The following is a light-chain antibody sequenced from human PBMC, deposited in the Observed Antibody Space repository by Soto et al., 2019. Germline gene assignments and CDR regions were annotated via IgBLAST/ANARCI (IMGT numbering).Light chain of an antibody. CDR3: GSYTSSSTVV. CDR2: EVS. J-gene: IGLJ2*01. V-gene: IGLV2-14*01. Sequence: QSALTQPASVSGSPGQSITISCTGTSSDVGGYNYVSWYQQHPGKAPILLIYEVSNRTSGVSNCFSGSKSGNTVSLTISGLQAGDEAAYYSGSYTSSSTVVFGGGTKLTVL. CDR1: SSDVGGYNY.